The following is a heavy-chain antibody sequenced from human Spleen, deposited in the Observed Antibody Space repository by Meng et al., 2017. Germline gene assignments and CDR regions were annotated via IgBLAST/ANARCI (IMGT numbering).Heavy chain of an antibody. J-gene: IGHJ5*02. CDR2: VRPYAAAT. CDR3: ARCAHKDDDFWERYFP. CDR1: GYAFTGYG. Sequence: QVRVVHVGRVRKAAGASVKFPFKASGYAFTGYGFGCVRQGPGQGLRSMRWVRPYAAATSYGQKFQGRVALTTDTSTSRGDLGLRRMRPDYTAVYYCARCAHKDDDFWERYFPWGQGALVTVSS. D-gene: IGHD3-3*01. V-gene: IGHV1-18*01.